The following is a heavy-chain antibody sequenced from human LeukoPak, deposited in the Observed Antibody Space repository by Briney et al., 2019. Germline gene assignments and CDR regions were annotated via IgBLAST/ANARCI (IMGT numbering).Heavy chain of an antibody. CDR3: ARGAYGSGTYHDFDI. Sequence: GGSLRLSCAASEFTFSTYGMHWVRQAPGKGLEWVAVISYDGSYKFYADSVKGRFTISRDNSKSTLYLQMNSLRAEDTAVYYCARGAYGSGTYHDFDIWGQGTMVTVSS. J-gene: IGHJ3*02. CDR1: EFTFSTYG. CDR2: ISYDGSYK. V-gene: IGHV3-30*03. D-gene: IGHD3-10*01.